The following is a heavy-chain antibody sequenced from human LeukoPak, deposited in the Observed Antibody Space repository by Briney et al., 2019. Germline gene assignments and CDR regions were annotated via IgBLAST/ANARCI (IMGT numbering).Heavy chain of an antibody. CDR3: AKGRLYCGGDCPYPPRYGMDV. CDR2: ISGSGGST. CDR1: GFTFSSYA. V-gene: IGHV3-23*01. D-gene: IGHD2-21*02. J-gene: IGHJ6*01. Sequence: PGGSLRLSCAASGFTFSSYAMSWVRQAPGKGLEWVSAISGSGGSTYYADSVKGRFTISRDNSKNTLYLQMNSLRAEDTAVYYCAKGRLYCGGDCPYPPRYGMDVWGQGTTVTVSS.